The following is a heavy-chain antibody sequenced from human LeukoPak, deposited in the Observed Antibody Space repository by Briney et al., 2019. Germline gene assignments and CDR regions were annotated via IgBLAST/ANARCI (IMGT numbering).Heavy chain of an antibody. CDR1: GGSISRYY. D-gene: IGHD3-9*01. CDR2: YYHCGDA. J-gene: IGHJ4*02. V-gene: IGHV4-59*08. Sequence: SETLSLICTVSGGSISRYYWSWLRHPPGEGLEGIGFYYHCGDANFNPSLKSRVTISVDTSKNQFSLNLSSVTTADTAVYYCARQGGYDCDILSWGQGTLVTVS. CDR3: ARQGGYDCDILS.